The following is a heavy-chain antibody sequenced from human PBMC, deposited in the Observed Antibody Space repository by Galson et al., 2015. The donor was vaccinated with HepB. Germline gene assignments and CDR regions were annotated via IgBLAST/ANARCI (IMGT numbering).Heavy chain of an antibody. CDR2: IIPMFGSP. CDR1: GVSFREYG. D-gene: IGHD1-7*01. Sequence: SVKVSCKASGVSFREYGISWVRQAPGRGLEWMGGIIPMFGSPNTAQKFLGRVAISSDESTTTGYMELRGLRSEDTAIYFCATFGKVNWDYDFDHWGQGTLGIVSS. CDR3: ATFGKVNWDYDFDH. J-gene: IGHJ4*02. V-gene: IGHV1-69*13.